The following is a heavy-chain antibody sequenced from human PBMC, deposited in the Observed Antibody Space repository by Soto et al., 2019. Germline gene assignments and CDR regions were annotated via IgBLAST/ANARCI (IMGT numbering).Heavy chain of an antibody. Sequence: ESGGGLVQPGGSLRLSCAASGFTFRSYEMNWVRQAPGKGLEWVSYITSSGSPIYYADSVKGRFTISRDNAKNSLYLQMNSLRGEDTAVYYCARSGYYDSSGYPYYYYGMDVWGQGTTVTVSS. CDR2: ITSSGSPI. CDR3: ARSGYYDSSGYPYYYYGMDV. D-gene: IGHD3-22*01. CDR1: GFTFRSYE. V-gene: IGHV3-48*03. J-gene: IGHJ6*02.